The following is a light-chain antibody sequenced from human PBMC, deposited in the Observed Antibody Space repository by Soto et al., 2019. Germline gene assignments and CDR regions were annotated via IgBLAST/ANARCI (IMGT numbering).Light chain of an antibody. CDR3: QQRSTWPVT. Sequence: EIVLTQSPATLSLSPGERDTLSCRASQSVTTSLAWYKQRPGQAPRLLIYGASNGATGTPARFSGSGSGTDFTLTISRLEPEDFAVYYCQQRSTWPVTFGQGTRLEIK. CDR2: GAS. CDR1: QSVTTS. V-gene: IGKV3-11*01. J-gene: IGKJ5*01.